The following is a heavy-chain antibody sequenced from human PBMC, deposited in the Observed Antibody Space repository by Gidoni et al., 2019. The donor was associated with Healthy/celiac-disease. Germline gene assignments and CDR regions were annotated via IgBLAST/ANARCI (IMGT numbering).Heavy chain of an antibody. CDR3: AKGWLSVQWLGYYFDY. D-gene: IGHD6-19*01. V-gene: IGHV3-23*04. CDR1: GFTFSSYA. Sequence: EVQLVESGGGLVQPGGSLRLSCAASGFTFSSYAMSWVRQAPGKGLEWVSAISGSGGSTYYADSVKGRFTISRDNSKNTLYLQMNSLRAEDTAVYYCAKGWLSVQWLGYYFDYWGQGTLVTVSS. J-gene: IGHJ4*02. CDR2: ISGSGGST.